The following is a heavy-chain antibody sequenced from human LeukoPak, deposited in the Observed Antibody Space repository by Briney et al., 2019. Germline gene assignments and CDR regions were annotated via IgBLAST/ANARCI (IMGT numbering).Heavy chain of an antibody. J-gene: IGHJ4*02. D-gene: IGHD2-2*02. V-gene: IGHV4-34*01. CDR1: GGSFSGYY. CDR3: ARRRRYCSSTSCYRFYDY. CDR2: INHSGST. Sequence: SETQSLTCAVYGGSFSGYYWSWIRQPPGKGLEWIGEINHSGSTNYNPSLKSRVTISVDTSKNQFSLKLSSVTAADTAVYYCARRRRYCSSTSCYRFYDYWGQGTLVTVSS.